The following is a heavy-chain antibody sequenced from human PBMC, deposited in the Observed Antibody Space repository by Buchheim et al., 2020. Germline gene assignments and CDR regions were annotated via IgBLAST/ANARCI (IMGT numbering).Heavy chain of an antibody. J-gene: IGHJ6*02. CDR3: ARIPFYYYAMDV. Sequence: QVQLQESGPGLVKPSGTLSLTCAVSGVSVSSSNWWSWVRQPPGKGLEWIGEIYHSGSANYNPSLEGRVTMSVDKSKTQLSLKLDSMTAADTAVYYCARIPFYYYAMDVWGQGTT. CDR2: IYHSGSA. V-gene: IGHV4-4*02. CDR1: GVSVSSSNW.